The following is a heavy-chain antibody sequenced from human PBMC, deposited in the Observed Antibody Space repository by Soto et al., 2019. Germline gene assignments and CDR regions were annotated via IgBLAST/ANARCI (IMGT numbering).Heavy chain of an antibody. CDR1: GYTFTSFH. CDR3: AREALHYYNGMDV. V-gene: IGHV1-46*01. Sequence: ASVKVSCKASGYTFTSFHMHWVRQAPGQGLEWLGVINPTTNRATYSQNFQGRVTMTRDTSTSTVYMELNSLRSEDTAVYYCAREALHYYNGMDVWGQGTPVTV. J-gene: IGHJ6*01. CDR2: INPTTNRA.